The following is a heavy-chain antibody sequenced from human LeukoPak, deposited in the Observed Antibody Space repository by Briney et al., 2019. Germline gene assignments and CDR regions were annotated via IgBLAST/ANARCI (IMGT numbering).Heavy chain of an antibody. CDR1: TSDFNYYY. CDR3: AKDPGYYDGSGSYYFDY. D-gene: IGHD3-10*01. J-gene: IGHJ4*02. V-gene: IGHV3-11*01. Sequence: PGGSLRLSCAASTSDFNYYYMNWIRQPPGKGLEWLSYISDNGKTIFYADSVKGRFTISRDNSKNTLYLQMNSLRAEDTAVYYCAKDPGYYDGSGSYYFDYWGQGTLVTVSS. CDR2: ISDNGKTI.